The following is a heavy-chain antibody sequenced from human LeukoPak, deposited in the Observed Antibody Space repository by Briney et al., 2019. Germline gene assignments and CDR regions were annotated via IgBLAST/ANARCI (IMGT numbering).Heavy chain of an antibody. D-gene: IGHD6-13*01. CDR1: GYTFTSYG. CDR2: ISAYNGNT. V-gene: IGHV1-18*04. Sequence: GASVKVSCKASGYTFTSYGISWVRQTPGQGLEWMGWISAYNGNTNYAQKLQGRVTMTTDTSTSTAYMELRSLRSDDTAVYYCARDQAHAAAGKVGYYYYGMDVWGKGTTVTVSS. J-gene: IGHJ6*04. CDR3: ARDQAHAAAGKVGYYYYGMDV.